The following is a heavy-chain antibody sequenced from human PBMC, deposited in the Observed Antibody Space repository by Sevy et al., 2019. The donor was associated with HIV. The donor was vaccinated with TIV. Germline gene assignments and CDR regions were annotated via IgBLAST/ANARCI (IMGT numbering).Heavy chain of an antibody. CDR2: FDPEDGET. CDR3: ATTKDYYESSGYPVDY. CDR1: GYTLNQLS. Sequence: ASVKVSCKVSGYTLNQLSMHWVRQAPGKGLEWMRSFDPEDGETFYAQKFQGRVTMTEDTSTDTAYMELSSLRSEDTAVYYCATTKDYYESSGYPVDYWGQGTLVTVSS. V-gene: IGHV1-24*01. D-gene: IGHD3-22*01. J-gene: IGHJ4*02.